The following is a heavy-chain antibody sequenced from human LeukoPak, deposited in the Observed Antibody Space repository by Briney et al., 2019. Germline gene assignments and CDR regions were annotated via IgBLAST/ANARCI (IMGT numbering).Heavy chain of an antibody. V-gene: IGHV3-53*01. J-gene: IGHJ4*02. Sequence: PGGSLRLSCAVSGFTVSGNYMSWVRRAPGKGLEWVSLIYSDGTTYYADSVKGRFTISRDNSKNTLYLQMNSLRAEDTAVYYCARRAGGYSHPYDYWGQGILVTVSS. CDR2: IYSDGTT. CDR1: GFTVSGNY. CDR3: ARRAGGYSHPYDY. D-gene: IGHD4-23*01.